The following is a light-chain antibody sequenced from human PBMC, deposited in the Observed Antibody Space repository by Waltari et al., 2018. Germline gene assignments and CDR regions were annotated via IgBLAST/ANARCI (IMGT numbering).Light chain of an antibody. Sequence: ETVLTQSPATLSLSPGDRATFSCRASQNIDSYLAWYQQKPGQALGFLFFDAFNRPTGIPARLSGSRSGTDFNLTISSLESEDFAIYYCQQRRNWPWTFGQGTRVEIK. V-gene: IGKV3-11*01. CDR3: QQRRNWPWT. CDR2: DAF. J-gene: IGKJ1*01. CDR1: QNIDSY.